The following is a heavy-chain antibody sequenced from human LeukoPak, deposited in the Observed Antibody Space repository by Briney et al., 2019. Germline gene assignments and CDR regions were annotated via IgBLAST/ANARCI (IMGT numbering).Heavy chain of an antibody. CDR1: GFTFSSYW. Sequence: GGSLRLSCVASGFTFSSYWMSWVRQAPGKGLEWVANIKEDGSEKYYVDSVKGRFTTSRDNAKNSLYLQMNSLRAEDTAVYYCARDSRYYDILTVKYYFDYWGQGTLVTVSS. V-gene: IGHV3-7*03. CDR3: ARDSRYYDILTVKYYFDY. J-gene: IGHJ4*02. CDR2: IKEDGSEK. D-gene: IGHD3-9*01.